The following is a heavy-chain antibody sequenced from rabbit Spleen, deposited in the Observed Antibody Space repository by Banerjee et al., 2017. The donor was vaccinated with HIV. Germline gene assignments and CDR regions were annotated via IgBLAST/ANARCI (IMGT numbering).Heavy chain of an antibody. CDR2: IYIDSSEA. CDR1: GFSFSSNYY. Sequence: QSLEESGGDLVKPGASLTLTCTASGFSFSSNYYMCWVRQAPGKGLEWVGSIYIDSSEAWYASWAKGRFTISKTSSPTVTLQMNSLTTADTATYFCARGGYGNMHYGTFDLWGPGTLVTVS. V-gene: IGHV1S40*01. J-gene: IGHJ4*01. CDR3: ARGGYGNMHYGTFDL. D-gene: IGHD6-1*01.